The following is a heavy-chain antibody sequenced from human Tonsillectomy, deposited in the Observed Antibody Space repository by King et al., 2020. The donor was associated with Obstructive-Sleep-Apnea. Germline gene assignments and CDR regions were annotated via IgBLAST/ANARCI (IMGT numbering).Heavy chain of an antibody. J-gene: IGHJ6*02. CDR2: ISSSSSTI. D-gene: IGHD3-10*01. V-gene: IGHV3-48*04. CDR3: ARVFTGTKWFGELLAYYYGMDV. CDR1: GFTFSSYS. Sequence: EQLVQSGGGLVQPGGSLRLSCAASGFTFSSYSMNWVRQAPGKGLEWVSYISSSSSTIYYADSVKGRFTISRDNAKNSLYLQMNSLRAEDTAVYYCARVFTGTKWFGELLAYYYGMDVWGQGTTVTVSS.